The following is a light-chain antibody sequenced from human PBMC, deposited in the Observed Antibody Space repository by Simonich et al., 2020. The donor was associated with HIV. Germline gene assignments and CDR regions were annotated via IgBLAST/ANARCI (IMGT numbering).Light chain of an antibody. V-gene: IGKV4-1*01. CDR3: QQYYSTPLT. CDR1: QSFLYSSNIKNY. CDR2: WAA. J-gene: IGKJ4*01. Sequence: DIVMTQSPDSLAVSLGERATINCKSSQSFLYSSNIKNYLAWYQQKPGQPPKLLIYWAATRESGVPDRFSGSGSGTDFTLIISSLQAEDVAVYYCQQYYSTPLTFGGGTKVEIK.